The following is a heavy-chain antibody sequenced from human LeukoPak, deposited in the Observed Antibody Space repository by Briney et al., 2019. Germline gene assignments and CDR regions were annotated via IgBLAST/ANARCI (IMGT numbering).Heavy chain of an antibody. J-gene: IGHJ4*02. CDR3: AGGVEADY. D-gene: IGHD5-24*01. CDR1: GFTFSSYA. CDR2: IYSGGST. V-gene: IGHV3-53*05. Sequence: LPGGSLRLSCAASGFTFSSYAMHWVRQAPGKGLEWVSVIYSGGSTYYADSVKGRFTISRDNSKNTLYLQMNSLRAEDTAVYYCAGGVEADYWGQGTLVTVSS.